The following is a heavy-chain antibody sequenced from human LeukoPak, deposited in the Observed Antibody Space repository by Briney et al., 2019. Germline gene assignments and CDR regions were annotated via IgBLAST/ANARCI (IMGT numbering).Heavy chain of an antibody. CDR3: ARLGSHTIFGAWAFDI. V-gene: IGHV7-4-1*02. CDR1: GYTFTSYA. D-gene: IGHD3-3*01. Sequence: ASVKVSCKASGYTFTSYAMNGVRQAPGQGREWMGWINTNTGNPTYAQGFTGRFVFSLDTSVSTAYLQISSLKAEDTAVYYCARLGSHTIFGAWAFDIWGQGTMVTVSS. CDR2: INTNTGNP. J-gene: IGHJ3*02.